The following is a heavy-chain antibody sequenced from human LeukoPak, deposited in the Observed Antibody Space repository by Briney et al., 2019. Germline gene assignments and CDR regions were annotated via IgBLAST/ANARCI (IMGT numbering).Heavy chain of an antibody. V-gene: IGHV1-24*01. CDR3: ATDHRYSVSYYFQH. Sequence: ASVKVSCKVSGYTLTELSMHWVRQAPGKGLEWMGGFDPEDGETIYAQKFQGRVTMTEDTSTDTAYMELSSLRSEDTAVYYCATDHRYSVSYYFQHWGQGTLVTVSS. CDR2: FDPEDGET. J-gene: IGHJ1*01. CDR1: GYTLTELS. D-gene: IGHD1-26*01.